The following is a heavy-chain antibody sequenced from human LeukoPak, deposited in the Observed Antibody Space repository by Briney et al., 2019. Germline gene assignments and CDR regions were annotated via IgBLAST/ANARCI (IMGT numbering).Heavy chain of an antibody. CDR2: ISRRSTYI. Sequence: PGGSLRLSCVAPGFTFSTYSMNWVRQAPGKGLEWVSSISRRSTYIYYADSVKGRFTISRDNARNSLYLQMDNLRAEDTGVYYCARDFYDGFALDYWGQGTLVTVSS. CDR1: GFTFSTYS. D-gene: IGHD2/OR15-2a*01. J-gene: IGHJ4*02. V-gene: IGHV3-21*03. CDR3: ARDFYDGFALDY.